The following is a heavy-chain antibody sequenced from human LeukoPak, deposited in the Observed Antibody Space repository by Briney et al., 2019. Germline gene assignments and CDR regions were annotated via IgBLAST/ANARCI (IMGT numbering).Heavy chain of an antibody. V-gene: IGHV3-23*01. J-gene: IGHJ4*02. CDR3: AKGPTPYCSGGSCYNDY. D-gene: IGHD2-15*01. CDR1: GFTFSSYW. Sequence: PGGSLRLSCAASGFTFSSYWMSWVRQAPGKGLEWVSAISGSGGSTYYADSVKGRFTISRDNSKNTLYLQMNSLRAEDTAVYYCAKGPTPYCSGGSCYNDYWGQGTLVTVSS. CDR2: ISGSGGST.